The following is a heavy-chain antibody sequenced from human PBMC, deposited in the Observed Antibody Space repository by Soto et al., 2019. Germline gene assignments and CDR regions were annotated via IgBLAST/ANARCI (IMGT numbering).Heavy chain of an antibody. D-gene: IGHD2-15*01. CDR3: ARPGGYCSCGSCRRPFDY. Sequence: QVQLQQWGAGLLKPSETLSLTCAVYGGSFSGYYWSWIRQPPGKGLEWIGEINHSGSTNYNPSLKSRVTISIDTSKNQFSLKLSSVTAADTAVYYCARPGGYCSCGSCRRPFDYWGQGTLVTVSS. CDR1: GGSFSGYY. J-gene: IGHJ4*02. V-gene: IGHV4-34*01. CDR2: INHSGST.